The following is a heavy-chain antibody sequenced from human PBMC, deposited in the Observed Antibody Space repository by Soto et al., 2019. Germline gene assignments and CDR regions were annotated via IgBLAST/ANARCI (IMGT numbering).Heavy chain of an antibody. D-gene: IGHD3-10*01. CDR1: GGSISSSNW. Sequence: QVQLQESGPGLVKPSGTLSLTCAVSGGSISSSNWCSWVRQPPGKGLEWIGEIYHRGSTNYNPSLTSRVTISVDTSKNQFSLKLSSVPAADTPVYYCARERAFGESAPGYYYYGMDVWGQGTRVTVSS. V-gene: IGHV4-4*02. CDR2: IYHRGST. CDR3: ARERAFGESAPGYYYYGMDV. J-gene: IGHJ6*02.